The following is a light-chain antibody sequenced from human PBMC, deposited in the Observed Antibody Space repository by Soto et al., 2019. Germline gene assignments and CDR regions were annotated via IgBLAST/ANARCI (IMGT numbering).Light chain of an antibody. CDR2: EVS. CDR3: SSYAGSNNLV. J-gene: IGLJ2*01. CDR1: SSDVGGYNY. Sequence: QSALTHPPSASGSPGQSVTISCTGTSSDVGGYNYVSWYQQHPGKAPKLMIYEVSKRPSGVPDRFSGSKSGNTASPTVSVLQAEDEADYYCSSYAGSNNLVFGGGTKLTVL. V-gene: IGLV2-8*01.